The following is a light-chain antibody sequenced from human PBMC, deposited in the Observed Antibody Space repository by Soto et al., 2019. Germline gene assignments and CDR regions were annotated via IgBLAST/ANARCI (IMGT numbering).Light chain of an antibody. Sequence: DIQMTQSPSSLSASVGDRVTITCRASQNIDSYLNWYQQRPGKAPKRLIHDASSLQSGVPSRFSGSGSGTDFAHTINSLQPEDFATIYCQQTYSTPWTFGQGTKVEIK. CDR2: DAS. J-gene: IGKJ1*01. CDR1: QNIDSY. V-gene: IGKV1-39*01. CDR3: QQTYSTPWT.